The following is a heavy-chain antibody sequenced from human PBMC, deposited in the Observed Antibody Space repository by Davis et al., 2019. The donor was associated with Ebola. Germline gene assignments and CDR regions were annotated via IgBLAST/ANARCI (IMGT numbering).Heavy chain of an antibody. D-gene: IGHD4-17*01. CDR2: IYCSGST. Sequence: SETLSLTCTVSGGSISSYYWSWIRQPPGKGLEWIGYIYCSGSTNYNPSLKSRVTISVDTSKNQFSLSLSSVTAADTAVYYCARMPTVTADHWYFDLRGRGTLVAVSS. CDR3: ARMPTVTADHWYFDL. V-gene: IGHV4-59*01. CDR1: GGSISSYY. J-gene: IGHJ2*01.